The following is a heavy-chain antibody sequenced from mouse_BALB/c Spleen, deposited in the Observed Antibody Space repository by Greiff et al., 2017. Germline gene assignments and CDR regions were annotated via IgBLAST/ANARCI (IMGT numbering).Heavy chain of an antibody. D-gene: IGHD1-1*01. CDR1: GYTFTSYY. CDR2: IYPGNVNT. J-gene: IGHJ2*01. V-gene: IGHV1S56*01. CDR3: ARSGLLYYFDY. Sequence: VQLVESGPELVKPGASVRISCKASGYTFTSYYIHWVKQRPGQGLEWIGWIYPGNVNTKYNEKFKGKATLTADKSSSTAYMQLSSLTSEDSAVYFCARSGLLYYFDYWGQGTTLTVSS.